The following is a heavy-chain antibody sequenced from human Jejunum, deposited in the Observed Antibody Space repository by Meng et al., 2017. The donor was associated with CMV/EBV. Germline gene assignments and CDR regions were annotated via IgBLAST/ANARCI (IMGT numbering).Heavy chain of an antibody. J-gene: IGHJ4*02. CDR2: INLSDST. Sequence: QVQLQLWGAGLLKPSETLSLTCAVYGGSFTGYYCSWIRQSPGKGLEWIGEINLSDSTNYNPSLKSRVTVLADTSKNQFSPRLNSVTAADTAVYYCARRAGSCKYYFDYWSQGILVTVSS. D-gene: IGHD3-10*01. CDR3: ARRAGSCKYYFDY. V-gene: IGHV4-34*02. CDR1: GGSFTGYY.